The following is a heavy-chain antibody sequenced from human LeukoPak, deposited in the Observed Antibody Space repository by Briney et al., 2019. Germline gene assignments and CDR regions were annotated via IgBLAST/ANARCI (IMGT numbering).Heavy chain of an antibody. V-gene: IGHV6-1*01. CDR3: ARGGSGWYSYYYYGMDV. CDR1: GDIVSSNSAA. D-gene: IGHD6-13*01. CDR2: TYYRSKWYN. J-gene: IGHJ6*02. Sequence: PSQTLSLTCAISGDIVSSNSAAWNWIRQSPSRGLEWLGRTYYRSKWYNDYAVSVKSRITINPDTSKNQFSLQLNSVTPEDTAVYYCARGGSGWYSYYYYGMDVWGQGTTVTVSS.